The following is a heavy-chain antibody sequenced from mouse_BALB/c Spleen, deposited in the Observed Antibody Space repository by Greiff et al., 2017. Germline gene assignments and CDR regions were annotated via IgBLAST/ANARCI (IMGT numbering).Heavy chain of an antibody. V-gene: IGHV1S41*01. CDR1: GYTFTSYW. CDR2: IAPGSGST. J-gene: IGHJ4*01. CDR3: AGGDAMDD. Sequence: DLVKPGASVKLSCKASGYTFTSYWINWIKQRPGQGLEWIGRIAPGSGSTYYNEMFKGKATLTVDTSSSTAYIQLSSLSSEDSAVYFCAGGDAMDDWGQGTSVTVSS.